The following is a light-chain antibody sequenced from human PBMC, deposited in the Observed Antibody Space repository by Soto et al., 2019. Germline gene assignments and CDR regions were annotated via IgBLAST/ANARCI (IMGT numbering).Light chain of an antibody. J-gene: IGLJ2*01. Sequence: QSVLTQPASVSGSPGQSITISCTGTSSDVGGYNYVSWYQQHPGKAPKLMIYDVSNRPSGVSNRFSGSKSGNTASLTISGPQAEDDAYYYCSAYTSSSTVVFGGGTQLTVL. V-gene: IGLV2-14*01. CDR3: SAYTSSSTVV. CDR1: SSDVGGYNY. CDR2: DVS.